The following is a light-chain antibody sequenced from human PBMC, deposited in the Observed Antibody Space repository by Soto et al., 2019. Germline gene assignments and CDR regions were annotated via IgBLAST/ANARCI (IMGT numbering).Light chain of an antibody. CDR2: RNN. CDR3: QSYDSSLSAPWV. Sequence: QSALTQPPSVSGAPGQGVTISCSGSRFNIGAGYDVHWYQELPGTAPRLLIHRNNIRPSGVPDRFSGSKSGTSASLAITGLQAEDEAVYYRQSYDSSLSAPWVFGGGTKLTVL. J-gene: IGLJ3*02. CDR1: RFNIGAGYD. V-gene: IGLV1-40*01.